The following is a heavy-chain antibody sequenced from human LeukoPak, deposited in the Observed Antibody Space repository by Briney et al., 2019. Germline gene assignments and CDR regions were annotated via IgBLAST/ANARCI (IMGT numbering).Heavy chain of an antibody. D-gene: IGHD1-1*01. J-gene: IGHJ3*02. V-gene: IGHV3-23*01. CDR1: GFTFSSYA. CDR2: ISGSGGST. CDR3: AKNDGSAFDI. Sequence: GGSLRLSCAASGFTFSSYAMSWVCQAPGKGLEWVSIISGSGGSTYDADSVKGRFTISRDNSKNTLYLQMNSLRAEDTAVYYCAKNDGSAFDIWGQGTMVTVSS.